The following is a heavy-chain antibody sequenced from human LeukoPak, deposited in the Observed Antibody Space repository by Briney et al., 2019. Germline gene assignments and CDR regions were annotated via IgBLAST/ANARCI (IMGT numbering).Heavy chain of an antibody. CDR1: GGSFSGYY. V-gene: IGHV4-34*01. J-gene: IGHJ6*03. CDR2: INHSGST. CDR3: ARGPRRIAARNYYYYMDV. Sequence: SETLSLTCAVYGGSFSGYYWSWIRQPPGKGLEWIGEINHSGSTNYNPSLKSRVTISVDTSKNQFSLKLSSVTAADTAVYYCARGPRRIAARNYYYYMDVWGKGTTVTVSS. D-gene: IGHD6-6*01.